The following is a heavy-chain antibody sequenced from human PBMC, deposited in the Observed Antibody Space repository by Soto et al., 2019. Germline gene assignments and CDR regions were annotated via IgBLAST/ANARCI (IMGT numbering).Heavy chain of an antibody. V-gene: IGHV4-39*01. J-gene: IGHJ5*02. D-gene: IGHD3-9*01. CDR2: IYYSGST. CDR1: GGSISSSSYY. CDR3: ARQDYDNNWFDP. Sequence: QLQLQESGPGLVKPSETLSLTCTVSGGSISSSSYYWGWIRQPPGKGLEWIGSIYYSGSTYYNPSLKSRVTISVDTSKNQFSLKLSSVTAADTAVYYCARQDYDNNWFDPWGQGTLVTVSS.